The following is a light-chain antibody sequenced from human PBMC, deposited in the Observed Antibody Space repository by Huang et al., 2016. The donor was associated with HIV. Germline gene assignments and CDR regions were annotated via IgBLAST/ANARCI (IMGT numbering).Light chain of an antibody. Sequence: AIRITQSPSSLSASTGDRVSSTCRASQEINTYLAWYQQKPGEAPRLLIHTASTFHSGVPSRFTGSGSGTDFTLTISGLQSEDFATYYCQQYYSYPQTFGPGTKVEIK. V-gene: IGKV1-8*01. CDR3: QQYYSYPQT. CDR2: TAS. J-gene: IGKJ3*01. CDR1: QEINTY.